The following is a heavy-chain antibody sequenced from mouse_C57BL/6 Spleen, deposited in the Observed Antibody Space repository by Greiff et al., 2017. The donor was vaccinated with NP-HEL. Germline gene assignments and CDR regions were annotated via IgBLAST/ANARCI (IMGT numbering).Heavy chain of an antibody. CDR2: IYPGDGDT. CDR3: AREGYGSSYVGFDY. J-gene: IGHJ2*01. V-gene: IGHV1-82*01. CDR1: GYAFSSSW. D-gene: IGHD1-1*01. Sequence: QVQLQQSGPELVKPGASVKISCKASGYAFSSSWMNWVKQRPGKGLEWIGRIYPGDGDTNYIGKFKGKATLTADKSSSTAYMQLSSLTSEDSAVYFCAREGYGSSYVGFDYWGQGTTLTVSS.